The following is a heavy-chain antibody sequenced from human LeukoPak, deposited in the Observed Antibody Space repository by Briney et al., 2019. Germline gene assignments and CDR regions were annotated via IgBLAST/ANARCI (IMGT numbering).Heavy chain of an antibody. Sequence: PGGSLRLSCAASGFTFSDYYMSWIRQAPGKGLEWVSSISSSSSYIYYADSVKGRFTISIDNAKNSLYLQMNSLRAEDTAVYYCARAGGDYVWRNWGQGTLVTVSS. CDR1: GFTFSDYY. D-gene: IGHD4-17*01. CDR3: ARAGGDYVWRN. V-gene: IGHV3-11*06. CDR2: ISSSSSYI. J-gene: IGHJ4*02.